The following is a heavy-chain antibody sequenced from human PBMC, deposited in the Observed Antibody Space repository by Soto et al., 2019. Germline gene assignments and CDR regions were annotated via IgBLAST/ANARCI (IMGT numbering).Heavy chain of an antibody. J-gene: IGHJ4*01. V-gene: IGHV1-69*12. Sequence: QVHLVQSGAEVKKPGSSVKVSCKVSGGDLRNSGISWVRQAPGQGLEWMGGIFPLVAMVDYSKKFQGRVTITADESTNTAYMDLCSIRSDDTAVYYCAKEDGAAVKSWGDVTLVIVSS. CDR2: IFPLVAMV. CDR1: GGDLRNSG. D-gene: IGHD3-10*01. CDR3: AKEDGAAVKS.